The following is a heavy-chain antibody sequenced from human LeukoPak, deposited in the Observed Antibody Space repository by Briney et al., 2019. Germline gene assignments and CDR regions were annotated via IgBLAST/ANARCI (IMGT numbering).Heavy chain of an antibody. CDR1: GVTCNTYY. Sequence: PSETLSLTCTVSGVTCNTYYWSWIRQPPGQGLEWIGRIYTSGSTNYNPYLKSRTTMSVATCKDQFSLKLSSVTAADTALYYCARARRDCRSTSCRRYHFYYYMDVWGKGTTVTVSS. J-gene: IGHJ6*03. D-gene: IGHD2-2*01. CDR2: IYTSGST. V-gene: IGHV4-4*07. CDR3: ARARRDCRSTSCRRYHFYYYMDV.